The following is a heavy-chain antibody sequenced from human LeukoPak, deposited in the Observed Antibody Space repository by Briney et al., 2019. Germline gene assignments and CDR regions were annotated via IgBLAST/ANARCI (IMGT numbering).Heavy chain of an antibody. Sequence: SETLSLTCTVSGGSINTDLDYWGWFRQPPGKGLEWIGTIYFSGSTNYNPSLQGRGTLSIDTATNHFSLRLTSVTAADTAVYYCARLPYRHYFYMDVWGKGTTVIASS. CDR3: ARLPYRHYFYMDV. CDR1: GGSINTDLDY. CDR2: IYFSGST. D-gene: IGHD3-16*02. J-gene: IGHJ6*03. V-gene: IGHV4-39*07.